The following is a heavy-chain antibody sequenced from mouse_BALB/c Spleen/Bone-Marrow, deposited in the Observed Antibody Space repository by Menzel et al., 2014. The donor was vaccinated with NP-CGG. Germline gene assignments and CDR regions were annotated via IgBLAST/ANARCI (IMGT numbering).Heavy chain of an antibody. Sequence: EVQLVESGGGLVQPGGSLNLACVASGFDFGRYWMSWARQAPGKGLEWIGEINPGSSTINYSPSLKDKFIMSRDNAKNTLYLQMGKVRSEDTALYYCARLGYYGYHDNWGQGTTLTVSS. CDR3: ARLGYYGYHDN. D-gene: IGHD1-2*01. CDR1: GFDFGRYW. V-gene: IGHV4-2*02. J-gene: IGHJ2*01. CDR2: INPGSSTI.